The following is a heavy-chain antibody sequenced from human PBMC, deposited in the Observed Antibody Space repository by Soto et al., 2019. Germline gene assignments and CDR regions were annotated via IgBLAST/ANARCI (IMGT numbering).Heavy chain of an antibody. CDR1: GYPFTSHG. D-gene: IGHD6-19*01. CDR2: ISTSNGDA. J-gene: IGHJ6*02. V-gene: IGHV1-18*04. CDR3: ARTLRFSVGSGWFYGIDL. Sequence: ASVKVSCKASGYPFTSHGITWVRQAPGQGLEWMGWISTSNGDAKYAQSLQGRVIMTTDSSTATVYMELKNLRFDDTAVYYCARTLRFSVGSGWFYGIDLWGQGTKVTVCS.